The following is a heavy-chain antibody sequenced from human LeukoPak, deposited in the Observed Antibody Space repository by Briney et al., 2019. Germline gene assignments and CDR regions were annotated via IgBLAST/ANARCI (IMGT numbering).Heavy chain of an antibody. CDR3: ARSSIVATFRFDY. CDR2: IIPIFGTA. CDR1: GGTFSSYA. V-gene: IGHV1-69*13. Sequence: SVKVSCKASGGTFSSYAISWVRQAPGQGLEWMGGIIPIFGTANYAQKFQGRVTITADESTSTAYMELSSLRSEDTAVYYRARSSIVATFRFDYWGREPWSPSPQ. J-gene: IGHJ4*02. D-gene: IGHD5-12*01.